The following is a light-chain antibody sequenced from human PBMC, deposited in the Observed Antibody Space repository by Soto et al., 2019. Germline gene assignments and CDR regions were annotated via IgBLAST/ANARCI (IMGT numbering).Light chain of an antibody. CDR1: QNVRSY. V-gene: IGKV3-11*01. CDR3: QQRSNWPLT. J-gene: IGKJ4*02. CDR2: DAS. Sequence: ETVLTQSPATLSLSPGERATLSCRASQNVRSYLTWYQQKPGQAPRLLIYDASNRATGNPAKFSGSGSETNFTLTISSLEPEDFAVYYCQQRSNWPLTFGGGTKVDIK.